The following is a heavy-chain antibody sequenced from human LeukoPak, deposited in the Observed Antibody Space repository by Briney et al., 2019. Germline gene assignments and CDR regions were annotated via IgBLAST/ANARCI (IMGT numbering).Heavy chain of an antibody. D-gene: IGHD6-13*01. CDR2: ISSSSSTI. Sequence: QPGGSLRLSCAASGFTFSSYSMNWVRQAPGKGLEWVSYISSSSSTIYYADSVKGRFTISRDNAKNSLYLQMNSLRAEDTAVYYCASLTRIAAAGRDYMDVWGKGTTVTVSS. J-gene: IGHJ6*03. V-gene: IGHV3-48*01. CDR3: ASLTRIAAAGRDYMDV. CDR1: GFTFSSYS.